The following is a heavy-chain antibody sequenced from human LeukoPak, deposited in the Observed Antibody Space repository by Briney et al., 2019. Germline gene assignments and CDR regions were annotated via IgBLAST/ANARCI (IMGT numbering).Heavy chain of an antibody. CDR2: MNPNSGNT. V-gene: IGHV1-8*01. CDR1: GYTFTSYD. Sequence: ASVKVSCKASGYTFTSYDINWVRQATGQGLEWMGWMNPNSGNTGYAQKFQGRVTMTRNTSISTAYMELSSLRSEDTAVYYCATGNYYDSSGYRDRALSTWGQGTLVTVSS. D-gene: IGHD3-22*01. J-gene: IGHJ5*02. CDR3: ATGNYYDSSGYRDRALST.